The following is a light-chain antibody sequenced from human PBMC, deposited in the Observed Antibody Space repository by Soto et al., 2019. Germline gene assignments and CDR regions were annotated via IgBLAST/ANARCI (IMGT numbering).Light chain of an antibody. CDR1: QSVSSN. J-gene: IGKJ1*01. CDR3: LLDYAYFWA. V-gene: IGKV3-15*01. Sequence: EIVLTQSPGILSLSPGERATLSCRASQSVSSNLVWYQQKPGQAPRVLIYGASTRATGIPARFSGSGSGTEFTLTISSLQPEDFATYYCLLDYAYFWAFGQGTRWIS. CDR2: GAS.